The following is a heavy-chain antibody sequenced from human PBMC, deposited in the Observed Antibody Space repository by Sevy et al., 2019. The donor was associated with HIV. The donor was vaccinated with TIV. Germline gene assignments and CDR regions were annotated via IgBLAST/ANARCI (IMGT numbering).Heavy chain of an antibody. CDR3: ARDVSGGEPLGQLSAYFDY. Sequence: GGYLRLSCAASGFPFTTYAVHCVRQAPGKGLEWLAVISFNGGNKFYADSVRGRFTISRDNSENTMYLQMNSLRVEDTAMYHCARDVSGGEPLGQLSAYFDYWGQGTPVTVSS. J-gene: IGHJ4*02. D-gene: IGHD3-16*02. CDR1: GFPFTTYA. V-gene: IGHV3-30-3*01. CDR2: ISFNGGNK.